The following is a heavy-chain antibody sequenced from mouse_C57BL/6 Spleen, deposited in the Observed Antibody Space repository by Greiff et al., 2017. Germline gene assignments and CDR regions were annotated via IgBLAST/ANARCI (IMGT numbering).Heavy chain of an antibody. CDR3: ASWYDYEGGAMDY. V-gene: IGHV14-2*01. Sequence: EVQLQQSGAELVKPGASVKLSCTASGFNIKDYYMHWVKQRTEQGLEWIGRIDPEDGDTKYAPKFQGKATITADTSSNTAYLQLSSLTSEDTAVYYCASWYDYEGGAMDYWGQGTSVTVSS. CDR1: GFNIKDYY. J-gene: IGHJ4*01. D-gene: IGHD2-4*01. CDR2: IDPEDGDT.